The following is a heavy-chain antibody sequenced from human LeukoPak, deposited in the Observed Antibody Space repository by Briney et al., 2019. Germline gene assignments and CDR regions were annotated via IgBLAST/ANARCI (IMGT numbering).Heavy chain of an antibody. D-gene: IGHD2-2*01. CDR1: GFTFSSYW. CDR3: ARGGYCSSTSCLSPFDY. CDR2: INSDGSST. J-gene: IGHJ4*02. V-gene: IGHV3-74*01. Sequence: PGGSLRLSCAASGFTFSSYWMHWVRQAPGKGLVWVSRINSDGSSTSYAESVKGGLVLTRDNAKNTLYLQMNSLMAEDTAVYYCARGGYCSSTSCLSPFDYWGQGTLVTVSS.